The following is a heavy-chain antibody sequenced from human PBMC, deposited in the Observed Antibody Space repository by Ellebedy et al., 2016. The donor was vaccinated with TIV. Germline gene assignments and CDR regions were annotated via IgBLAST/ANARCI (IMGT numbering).Heavy chain of an antibody. J-gene: IGHJ6*02. Sequence: GGSLRLXCAASGFTFSSYWMSWVRQAPGKGLEWVANIKQDGSEKYYVGSVKGRFTISRDNAKNSLYLQMNSLRAEDTAVYYCARDWIAVAGLMIYYYYYGMDVWGQGTTVTVSS. CDR3: ARDWIAVAGLMIYYYYYGMDV. CDR2: IKQDGSEK. V-gene: IGHV3-7*03. D-gene: IGHD6-19*01. CDR1: GFTFSSYW.